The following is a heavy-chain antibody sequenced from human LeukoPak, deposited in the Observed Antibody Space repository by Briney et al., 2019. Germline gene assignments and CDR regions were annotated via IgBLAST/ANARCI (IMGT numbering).Heavy chain of an antibody. Sequence: GGSLRLSCAASGFTFSSYAMHWVRRAPGKGLEWVAVISYDGSNKYYVDSVKGRFTISRDNSKNTLYLQMNSLRAEDTAIYYCAKSRPPGYDYWGQGTLVTVSS. V-gene: IGHV3-30*04. CDR3: AKSRPPGYDY. CDR2: ISYDGSNK. J-gene: IGHJ4*02. CDR1: GFTFSSYA. D-gene: IGHD2-2*01.